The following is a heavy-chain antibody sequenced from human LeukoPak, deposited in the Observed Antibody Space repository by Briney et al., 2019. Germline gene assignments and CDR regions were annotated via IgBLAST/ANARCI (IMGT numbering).Heavy chain of an antibody. CDR2: IYYSGST. J-gene: IGHJ4*02. V-gene: IGHV4-30-4*01. D-gene: IGHD6-6*01. CDR3: ARVGSGSSISIFDY. CDR1: GGSISSGDYY. Sequence: PSETLSLTCTVSGGSISSGDYYWSWIRQPPGKGLEWIGYIYYSGSTYYNPSLKSRVTISVDTSKNQFSLKLSSVIAADTAVYYCARVGSGSSISIFDYWGQGTLVTVSS.